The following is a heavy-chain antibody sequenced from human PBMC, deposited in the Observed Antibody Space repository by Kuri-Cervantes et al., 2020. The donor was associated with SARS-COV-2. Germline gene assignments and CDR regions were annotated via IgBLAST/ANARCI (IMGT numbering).Heavy chain of an antibody. Sequence: GESLKISCAASGFTFSSYAMSWVRQAPGKGLEWVSAISGSGGSTYYADSVKGRFTISKDNSKNTLYLQMNSLRAEDTAVYYCAKDGDPDYWGQGTLVTVSS. CDR2: ISGSGGST. V-gene: IGHV3-23*01. J-gene: IGHJ4*02. CDR1: GFTFSSYA. CDR3: AKDGDPDY. D-gene: IGHD2-21*01.